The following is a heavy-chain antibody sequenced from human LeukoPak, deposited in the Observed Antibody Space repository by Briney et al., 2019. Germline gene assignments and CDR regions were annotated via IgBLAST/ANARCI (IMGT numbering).Heavy chain of an antibody. V-gene: IGHV3-33*06. J-gene: IGHJ4*02. CDR2: IWYDGSNK. CDR3: AKDHSGYESRYYFDY. Sequence: GGSLRLSCAASGFTFSSYWMSWVRQAPGKGLEWVAVIWYDGSNKYYADSVKGRFTISRDNSKSTLYLQMNSLRAEDTAVYYCAKDHSGYESRYYFDYWGQGTLVTVSS. CDR1: GFTFSSYW. D-gene: IGHD5-12*01.